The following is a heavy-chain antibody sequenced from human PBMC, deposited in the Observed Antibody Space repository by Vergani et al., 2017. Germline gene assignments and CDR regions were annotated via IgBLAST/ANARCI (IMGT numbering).Heavy chain of an antibody. CDR3: ARTLWIGYYFDY. V-gene: IGHV4-59*01. Sequence: VQLQESGPGLVKPSETLFLTCTVSGGSISSYYWSWIRQPPGKGLEGVGYIYYSGSTNYNPSLKSRVTISVDMSKNQFSLKRSSVTAADTAVYYCARTLWIGYYFDYWGQGTLVTVSS. CDR2: IYYSGST. J-gene: IGHJ4*02. CDR1: GGSISSYY. D-gene: IGHD2-2*03.